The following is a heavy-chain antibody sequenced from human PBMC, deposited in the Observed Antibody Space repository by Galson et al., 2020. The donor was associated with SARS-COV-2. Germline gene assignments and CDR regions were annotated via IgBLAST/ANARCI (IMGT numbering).Heavy chain of an antibody. D-gene: IGHD3-10*01. Sequence: SETLSLTCTVSGGSISSGGYYWSWIRQHPGKGLEWIGYIYYSGSTYYNPSLKSRVTISVDTSKNQFSLKLSSVTAADTAVYYCARAVRGVSRKGFDWFDPWGQGTLVTVSS. CDR1: GGSISSGGYY. V-gene: IGHV4-31*03. CDR3: ARAVRGVSRKGFDWFDP. J-gene: IGHJ5*02. CDR2: IYYSGST.